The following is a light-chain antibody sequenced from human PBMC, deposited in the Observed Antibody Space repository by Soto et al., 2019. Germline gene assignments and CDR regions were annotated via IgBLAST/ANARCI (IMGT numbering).Light chain of an antibody. CDR2: EVS. CDR1: SSDVGGYNY. J-gene: IGLJ2*01. V-gene: IGLV2-14*01. Sequence: QSALTQPASVSGSSGQSITISCTGTSSDVGGYNYVSWYQHHPGKAPKVMIYEVSNRPSGVSNRFSGSKSSNTASLIISGGQAEEEADSYCSSYTSSSTVVFGGGTKLTVL. CDR3: SSYTSSSTVV.